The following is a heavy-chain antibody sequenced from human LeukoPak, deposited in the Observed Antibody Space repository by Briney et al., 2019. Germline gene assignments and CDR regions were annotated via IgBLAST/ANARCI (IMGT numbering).Heavy chain of an antibody. D-gene: IGHD3-10*01. CDR2: IKQDESQR. Sequence: GGSLSPSCAASGFTFSNYWMTWVRQAPGKGLEWVANIKQDESQRYYVDSVKGRFTVSRDNAKNSLSLKMNSLRAEDTAVYYCARACRNDPWGYYYGSGSYYYFDYWGQGTLVTVSS. V-gene: IGHV3-7*05. CDR1: GFTFSNYW. J-gene: IGHJ4*02. CDR3: ARACRNDPWGYYYGSGSYYYFDY.